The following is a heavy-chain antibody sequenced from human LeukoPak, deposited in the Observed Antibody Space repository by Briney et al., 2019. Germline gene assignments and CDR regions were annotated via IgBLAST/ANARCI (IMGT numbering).Heavy chain of an antibody. CDR1: GFTFSSYA. Sequence: GGSLRLSCAASGFTFSSYAMSWVRQAPGKVLEWVSAISGSGGSTYYADSVKGRFTISRDNSKNTFYLQMNSLRAEDTAVYYCAREYYGDYYYWGQGTLVPVSS. CDR3: AREYYGDYYY. D-gene: IGHD4-17*01. J-gene: IGHJ4*02. V-gene: IGHV3-23*01. CDR2: ISGSGGST.